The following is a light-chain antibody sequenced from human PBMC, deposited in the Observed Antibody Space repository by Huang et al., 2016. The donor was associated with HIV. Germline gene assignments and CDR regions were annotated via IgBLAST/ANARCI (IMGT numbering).Light chain of an antibody. CDR2: GAS. CDR3: QQYGTSPRT. Sequence: EIVLTQSPGTLSLSPGERATLACRASQSVSRNYLAWYQQNPGQATRLLIYGASTRAIGIPDRFSGSGSGTDFTLTITRLEPEDFAVYFCQQYGTSPRTFGGGTKVEIK. V-gene: IGKV3-20*01. CDR1: QSVSRNY. J-gene: IGKJ4*01.